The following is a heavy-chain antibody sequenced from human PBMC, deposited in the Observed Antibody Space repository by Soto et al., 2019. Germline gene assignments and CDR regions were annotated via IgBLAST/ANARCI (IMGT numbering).Heavy chain of an antibody. D-gene: IGHD1-26*01. V-gene: IGHV3-48*03. J-gene: IGHJ4*02. CDR3: AREGEGDTQTLDY. CDR2: ISSSGGSI. CDR1: GFTFTTYE. Sequence: PGGSLRLSCVASGFTFTTYEMNWVRQAPGKGLEWVSHISSSGGSIYYADSVKGRFTISRDNAKNSLYLQMNSLRAEDTAVYYCAREGEGDTQTLDYCGQGTLVTVSS.